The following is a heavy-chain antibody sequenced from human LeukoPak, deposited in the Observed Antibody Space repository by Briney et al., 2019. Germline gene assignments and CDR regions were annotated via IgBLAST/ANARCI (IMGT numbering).Heavy chain of an antibody. V-gene: IGHV3-23*01. CDR3: AKTNGYFDQ. D-gene: IGHD2-8*01. J-gene: IGHJ4*02. CDR2: ISGSGETT. Sequence: GGSLRLSCAASGFTFSSDGMTWLRQTPAKGLEWVSAISGSGETTYYSDSVKGRFTISRDNSKNTLFLQMNSLRVEDAAMYYCAKTNGYFDQWGQGTLVAVSS. CDR1: GFTFSSDG.